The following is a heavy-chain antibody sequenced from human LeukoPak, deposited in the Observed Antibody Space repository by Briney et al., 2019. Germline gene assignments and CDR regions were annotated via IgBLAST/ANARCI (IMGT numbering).Heavy chain of an antibody. V-gene: IGHV3-49*03. J-gene: IGHJ4*02. CDR3: TRSLKVPGRYCSGGSCYSGRDY. CDR1: GFTFGDYA. Sequence: GGSLRLSCTASGFTFGDYATSWFRQAPGKGLEWVGFIRSKAYGGTTEYAASVKGRFTISRDDSKSIAYLQMNSLKTEDTAVYYCTRSLKVPGRYCSGGSCYSGRDYWGQGTLVTVSS. D-gene: IGHD2-15*01. CDR2: IRSKAYGGTT.